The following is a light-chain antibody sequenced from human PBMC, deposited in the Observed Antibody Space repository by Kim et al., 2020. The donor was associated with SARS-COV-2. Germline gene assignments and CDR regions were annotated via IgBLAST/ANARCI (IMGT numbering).Light chain of an antibody. CDR2: GNS. V-gene: IGLV1-40*01. J-gene: IGLJ1*01. CDR3: QSYDSSLSGYV. Sequence: VTISGTGSSSNIGAGYEVPGYQQLPGTAPKLLIYGNSNRPSGVPDRFSGSKSGTSASLAITGLQAEDEVDYYCQSYDSSLSGYVFGTGTKVTVL. CDR1: SSNIGAGYE.